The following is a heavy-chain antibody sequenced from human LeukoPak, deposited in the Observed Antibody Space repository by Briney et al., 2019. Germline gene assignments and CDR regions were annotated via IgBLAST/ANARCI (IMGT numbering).Heavy chain of an antibody. CDR1: GFTFSDYY. Sequence: GGSLRLSCAASGFTFSDYYMSWIRQAPGKGLEWVSYISSSGSTMYYADSVKGRFTISRDNAKNSLYLQMNSLRAEDTAVYYCARVTGMVLRFLEWTPGGPYYFDYWGQGTLVTVSS. D-gene: IGHD3-3*01. CDR3: ARVTGMVLRFLEWTPGGPYYFDY. CDR2: ISSSGSTM. V-gene: IGHV3-11*01. J-gene: IGHJ4*02.